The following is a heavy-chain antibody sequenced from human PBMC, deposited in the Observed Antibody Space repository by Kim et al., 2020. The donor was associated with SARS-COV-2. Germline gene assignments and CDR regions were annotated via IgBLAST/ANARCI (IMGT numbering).Heavy chain of an antibody. V-gene: IGHV1-69*13. D-gene: IGHD6-13*01. J-gene: IGHJ6*02. CDR3: ARSQRYHPNIAAAGTDYYYGMDV. Sequence: SVKVSCKASGGTFSSYAISWVRQAPGQGLEWMGGIIPIFGTANYAQKFQGRVTITADESTSTAYMELSSLRSEDTAVYYCARSQRYHPNIAAAGTDYYYGMDVWGQGTTVTVSS. CDR1: GGTFSSYA. CDR2: IIPIFGTA.